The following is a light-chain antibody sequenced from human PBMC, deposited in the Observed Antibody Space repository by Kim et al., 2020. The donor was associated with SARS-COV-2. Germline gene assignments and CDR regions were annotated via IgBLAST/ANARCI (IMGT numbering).Light chain of an antibody. Sequence: DIQMTQSPSSLSASVGDRVTITCRASQNIGRFLNWYQKKPGTAPKLLIYTTSSLQSGVPSRFSGSGSSTDFTLTISSLQPEDFATYYCQESYSTPRTFGQGTKVDIK. J-gene: IGKJ1*01. V-gene: IGKV1-39*01. CDR1: QNIGRF. CDR3: QESYSTPRT. CDR2: TTS.